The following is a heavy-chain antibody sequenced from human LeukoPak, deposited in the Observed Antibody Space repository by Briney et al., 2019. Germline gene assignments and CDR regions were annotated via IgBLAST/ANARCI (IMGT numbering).Heavy chain of an antibody. Sequence: ASVTVSCKASGYTFTGYYMHWVRQAPGQGLEWMGWINPNSGGTNYAQKFQGRVTMTRDTSISTAYMELSRLRSDDTAVYYCAREARGSSWYESWFDPWGQGTLVTVSS. CDR1: GYTFTGYY. D-gene: IGHD6-13*01. V-gene: IGHV1-2*02. J-gene: IGHJ5*02. CDR2: INPNSGGT. CDR3: AREARGSSWYESWFDP.